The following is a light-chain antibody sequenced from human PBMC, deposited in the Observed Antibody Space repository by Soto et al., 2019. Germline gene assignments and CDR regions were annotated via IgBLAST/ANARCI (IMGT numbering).Light chain of an antibody. Sequence: PSSLSASVGDRVTITCRARQNINSYLNWYQQKPGKAPKLLIYAASSLQSGVPSRFSGSGSGTDFTLTISSLQPEDFATYYCQQSYSSPPTFGQGTKVDIK. CDR1: QNINSY. CDR3: QQSYSSPPT. CDR2: AAS. J-gene: IGKJ1*01. V-gene: IGKV1-39*01.